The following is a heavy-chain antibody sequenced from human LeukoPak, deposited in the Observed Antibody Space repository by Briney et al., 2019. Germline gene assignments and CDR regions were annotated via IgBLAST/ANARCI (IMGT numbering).Heavy chain of an antibody. Sequence: GGSLRLSCAASGFTFTNYILHWVRQAPGRGLEWVAVISSDGNNQYYADSVKGRFTISRDNPNSTLYLLMNTLRADDSAVYYCARDPDDFSNLEYFHHWGQGTLVTVSS. CDR2: ISSDGNNQ. J-gene: IGHJ1*01. CDR3: ARDPDDFSNLEYFHH. CDR1: GFTFTNYI. D-gene: IGHD4-11*01. V-gene: IGHV3-30*04.